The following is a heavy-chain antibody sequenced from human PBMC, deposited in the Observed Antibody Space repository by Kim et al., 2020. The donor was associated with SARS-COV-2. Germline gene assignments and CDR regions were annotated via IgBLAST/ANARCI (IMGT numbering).Heavy chain of an antibody. Sequence: GGSLRLSCAASGFTFSSYAMSWVRQAPGKGLEWVSAISGSGGSTYYADSVKGRFTISRDNSKNTLYLQMNSLRAEDTAVYYCAKDSAYYYDSSGYYNPGWFDPWGQGTLVTVSS. CDR2: ISGSGGST. D-gene: IGHD3-22*01. V-gene: IGHV3-23*01. CDR3: AKDSAYYYDSSGYYNPGWFDP. J-gene: IGHJ5*02. CDR1: GFTFSSYA.